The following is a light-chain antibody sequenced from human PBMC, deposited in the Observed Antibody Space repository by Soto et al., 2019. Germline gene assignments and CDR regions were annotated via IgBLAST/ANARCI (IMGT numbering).Light chain of an antibody. J-gene: IGKJ2*01. CDR1: QSISTW. Sequence: DIQMTQSPSTLSASVGDRVTITLRASQSISTWLAWYQQKPGKAPKLLIYKASSLRNGVPSRFSGSGSGTEFTLTIYSLQPDDFASYYCQQYNGYPHTFGQGTKLEIK. CDR3: QQYNGYPHT. V-gene: IGKV1-5*03. CDR2: KAS.